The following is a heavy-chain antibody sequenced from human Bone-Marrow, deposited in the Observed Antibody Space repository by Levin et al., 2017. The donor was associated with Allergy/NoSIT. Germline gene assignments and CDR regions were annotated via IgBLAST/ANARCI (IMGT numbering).Heavy chain of an antibody. CDR3: ARDYGSGSHYYYGMDV. D-gene: IGHD3-10*01. J-gene: IGHJ6*02. CDR1: GFTFSSYG. V-gene: IGHV3-33*01. Sequence: GESLKISCAASGFTFSSYGMHWVRQAPGKGLEWVAVIWYDGSNKYYADSVKGRFTISRDNSKNTLYLQMNSLRAEDTAVYYCARDYGSGSHYYYGMDVWGRGTTVTVSS. CDR2: IWYDGSNK.